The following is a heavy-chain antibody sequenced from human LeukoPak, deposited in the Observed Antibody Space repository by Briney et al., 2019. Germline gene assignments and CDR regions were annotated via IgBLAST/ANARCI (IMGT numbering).Heavy chain of an antibody. D-gene: IGHD2-15*01. Sequence: KTSETLSLTCSVSGFSISSGYYWGWIRQPPGKGLEWIGSIYHAGSTSYNPSLKSRVTISVDTSKNQFSLKLSSVTAADTAVYYCARDLLGGLYYFDYWGQGTLVTVSS. V-gene: IGHV4-38-2*02. CDR3: ARDLLGGLYYFDY. CDR1: GFSISSGYY. J-gene: IGHJ4*02. CDR2: IYHAGST.